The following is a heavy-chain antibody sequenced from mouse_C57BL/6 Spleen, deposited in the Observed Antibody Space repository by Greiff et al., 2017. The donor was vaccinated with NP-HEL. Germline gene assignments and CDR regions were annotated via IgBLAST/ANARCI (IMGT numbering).Heavy chain of an antibody. CDR1: GYTFTSYW. D-gene: IGHD4-1*01. CDR3: ARRDVNWALAY. Sequence: QVQLQQSGAELVKPGASVKMSCKASGYTFTSYWITWVKQRPGQGLEWIGDIYPGSGSTNYNEKFKSKATLTVDTSSITAYMQLSSLTSEDSAVYCGARRDVNWALAYWGQGTLVTVSA. J-gene: IGHJ3*01. V-gene: IGHV1-55*01. CDR2: IYPGSGST.